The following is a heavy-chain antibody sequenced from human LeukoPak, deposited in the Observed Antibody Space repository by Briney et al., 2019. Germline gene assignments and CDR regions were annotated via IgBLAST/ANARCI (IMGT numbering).Heavy chain of an antibody. V-gene: IGHV1-2*02. CDR3: ARAVVVVPAAIYYDSSGYLFDY. CDR1: GYTFTGYY. J-gene: IGHJ4*02. CDR2: INPNSGGT. D-gene: IGHD2-2*02. Sequence: AASVKVSCKASGYTFTGYYMHWVRQAPGRGLEWMGWINPNSGGTNYAQKFQGRVTMTRDTSISTAYMELSRLRSDDTAVYYCARAVVVVPAAIYYDSSGYLFDYWGQGTLVTVSS.